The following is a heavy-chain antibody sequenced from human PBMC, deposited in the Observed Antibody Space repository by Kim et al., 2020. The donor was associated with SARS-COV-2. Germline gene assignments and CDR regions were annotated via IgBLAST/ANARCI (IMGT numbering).Heavy chain of an antibody. J-gene: IGHJ5*02. CDR2: IYSGGSST. V-gene: IGHV3-23*03. CDR3: ARIGVVGLPLGWFDR. CDR1: GFTFSSYA. D-gene: IGHD3-16*01. Sequence: GGSLRLSCAASGFTFSSYAMSWVRQAPGKGLEWVSVIYSGGSSTYFAASVKGRSTISRDNSKNTLYLQMNSLGAEDTAIYYCARIGVVGLPLGWFDRWG.